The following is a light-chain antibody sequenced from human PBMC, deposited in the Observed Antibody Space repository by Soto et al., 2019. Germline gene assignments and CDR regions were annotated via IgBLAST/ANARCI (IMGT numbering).Light chain of an antibody. J-gene: IGKJ4*01. CDR3: NQYGTLPLS. Sequence: EILLTQSPGTLSLSPGDRATLSCRASQSLGSTFLAWYQQKSGQSPRLLIYGASDRATDIPDRFSGSGSGADFTLTISRLEPEDFSVYFCNQYGTLPLSFGGGTKVDIK. V-gene: IGKV3-20*01. CDR2: GAS. CDR1: QSLGSTF.